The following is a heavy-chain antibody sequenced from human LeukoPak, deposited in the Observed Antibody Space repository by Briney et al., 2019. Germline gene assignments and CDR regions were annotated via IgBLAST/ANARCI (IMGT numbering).Heavy chain of an antibody. V-gene: IGHV4-59*01. D-gene: IGHD6-19*01. CDR1: GGSISGYY. J-gene: IGHJ4*02. Sequence: SETLSLTSTVSGGSISGYYWSWIRQPPWKGLEWIGYIYYSGSTNYNPSLKSRVTVSVDTSKNQFSLKLSSVTAADTAMYYCARVIAVAGGVPPRYFDYWDQGTLVTVSS. CDR3: ARVIAVAGGVPPRYFDY. CDR2: IYYSGST.